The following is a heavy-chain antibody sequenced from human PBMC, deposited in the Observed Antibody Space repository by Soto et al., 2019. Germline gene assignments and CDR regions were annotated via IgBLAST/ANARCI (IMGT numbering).Heavy chain of an antibody. CDR3: AKDQCIQLWYIDY. J-gene: IGHJ4*02. V-gene: IGHV3-23*01. D-gene: IGHD5-18*01. CDR1: GFTFSSYA. CDR2: ISGSGGST. Sequence: EVQLLESGGGLVQPGGSLRLSCAASGFTFSSYAMSWVRQAPGKGLEWVSAISGSGGSTYYADSVKGRFTISSDNSTNTRYLQMNSLRAEDTAVYYCAKDQCIQLWYIDYWGQGNLVTLSS.